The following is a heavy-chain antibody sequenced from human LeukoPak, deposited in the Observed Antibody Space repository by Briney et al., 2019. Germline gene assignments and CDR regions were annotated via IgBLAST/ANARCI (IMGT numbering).Heavy chain of an antibody. CDR1: GGSFSGYY. D-gene: IGHD5-24*01. CDR2: INHSGST. V-gene: IGHV4-34*01. J-gene: IGHJ4*02. Sequence: SSETLYLTCAVYGGSFSGYYWSWIRQPPGKGLEWIGEINHSGSTNYNPSLKSRVTISVDTSKNQFSLKLSSVTAADTAVYYCARGGRYGYNFQDYWGQGTLVTVSS. CDR3: ARGGRYGYNFQDY.